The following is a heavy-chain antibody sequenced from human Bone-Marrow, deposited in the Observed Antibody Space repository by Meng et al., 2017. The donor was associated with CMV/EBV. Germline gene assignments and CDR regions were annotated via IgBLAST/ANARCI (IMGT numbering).Heavy chain of an antibody. CDR3: ARDVDYSGYYYYYGMDV. V-gene: IGHV3-21*01. J-gene: IGHJ6*02. Sequence: GESLKISCAASGFTFSSYSMNWVRQAPGKGLEWVSSISSSSYIYYADSVKGRFTISRDNTKNSLYLQMNSLRAEDTAVYYCARDVDYSGYYYYYGMDVWGQGTTVTVSS. CDR2: ISSSSYI. D-gene: IGHD3-10*01. CDR1: GFTFSSYS.